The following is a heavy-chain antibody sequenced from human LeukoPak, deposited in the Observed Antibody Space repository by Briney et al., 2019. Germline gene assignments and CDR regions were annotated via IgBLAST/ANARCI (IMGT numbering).Heavy chain of an antibody. D-gene: IGHD5-18*01. CDR2: INPNSGGT. Sequence: ASVKVSCKASGYTFTGYYMHWVRQAPGQGLEWMGWINPNSGGTNYAQKFQGRVTMTRDTSISKAYMELSRLRSDDTAVYYCARLPQDTAMVSSAAPDYWGQGTLVTVSS. V-gene: IGHV1-2*02. CDR1: GYTFTGYY. CDR3: ARLPQDTAMVSSAAPDY. J-gene: IGHJ4*02.